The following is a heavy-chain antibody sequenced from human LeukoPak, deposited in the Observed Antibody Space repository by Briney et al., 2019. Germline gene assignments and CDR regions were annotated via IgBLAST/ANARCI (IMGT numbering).Heavy chain of an antibody. CDR1: GFTFSNAW. D-gene: IGHD3-16*02. CDR2: INQDGSEK. Sequence: PGGSLRLSCAASGFTFSNAWMSWVRQAPGKGLEWVADINQDGSEKYYVDSVKGRFTISRDNAKNTLYLQMNSLRAEDTAVYYCAKDLYDYVWGSYRLGGYFDYWGQGTLVTVSS. V-gene: IGHV3-7*01. CDR3: AKDLYDYVWGSYRLGGYFDY. J-gene: IGHJ4*02.